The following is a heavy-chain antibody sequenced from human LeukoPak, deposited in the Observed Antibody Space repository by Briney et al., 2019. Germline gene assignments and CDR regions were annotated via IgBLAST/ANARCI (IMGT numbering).Heavy chain of an antibody. CDR1: GYTFTSYY. J-gene: IGHJ2*01. D-gene: IGHD5-18*01. Sequence: ASVKVSCKASGYTFTSYYMHWVRQAPAQGLEWMGTINPRGGSTSYAQKFQGRVTMTRDTSTSTVYMELSSLRSEDTAVYYCARDADTAMEAWYFDLWGRGTLVTVSS. CDR2: INPRGGST. V-gene: IGHV1-46*01. CDR3: ARDADTAMEAWYFDL.